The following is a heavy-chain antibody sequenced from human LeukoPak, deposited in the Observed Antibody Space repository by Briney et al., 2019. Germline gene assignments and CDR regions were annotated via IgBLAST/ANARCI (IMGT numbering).Heavy chain of an antibody. CDR2: IKQDGSQK. D-gene: IGHD6-19*01. CDR3: ARIAVAGTNPDY. V-gene: IGHV3-7*01. CDR1: GFTYSRYW. Sequence: GGSLRLSCVVSGFTYSRYWMTWFRQAPGKGLEWVANIKQDGSQKNYVDSVKGRFTISRDNAKKSLYLQMNSLRAEDTAVYYCARIAVAGTNPDYWGQGTLVTVSS. J-gene: IGHJ4*02.